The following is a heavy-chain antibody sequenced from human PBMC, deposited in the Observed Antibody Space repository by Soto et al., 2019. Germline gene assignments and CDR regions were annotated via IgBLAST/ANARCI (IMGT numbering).Heavy chain of an antibody. CDR1: YGCSSSYY. J-gene: IGHJ4*02. V-gene: IGHV4-59*01. Sequence: SDTCSVVYGCSSSYYRSRIRKPPGKGLEWIGYIYYSGSTNYNPSLKSRVTISVDTSKNQFSLKLSSVTAADTAVYYCARVGWAAAGEFDYWGQGTLVTVSS. D-gene: IGHD6-13*01. CDR3: ARVGWAAAGEFDY. CDR2: IYYSGST.